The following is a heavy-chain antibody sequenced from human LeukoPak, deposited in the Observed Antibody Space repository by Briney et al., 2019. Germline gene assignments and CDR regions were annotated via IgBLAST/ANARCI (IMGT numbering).Heavy chain of an antibody. CDR2: IYYSGST. V-gene: IGHV4-39*01. J-gene: IGHJ4*02. CDR3: ARLGRSDFDY. Sequence: PSETLSLTCTVSGGSISSSSYYWGWIRQPPGKGLEWIGSIYYSGSTYYNPSLKSRVTISVDTSKNQFSLKLNSVTAADTAVYRCARLGRSDFDYWGQGTLVTVSS. CDR1: GGSISSSSYY.